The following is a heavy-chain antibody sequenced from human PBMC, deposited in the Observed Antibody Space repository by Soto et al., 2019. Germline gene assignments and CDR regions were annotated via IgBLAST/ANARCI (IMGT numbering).Heavy chain of an antibody. CDR3: ASGGSGTYHV. CDR1: DDSITDGEYF. J-gene: IGHJ4*02. Sequence: QVQLQESGPGLVKPSQTLTLTCTVSDDSITDGEYFWTWIRQLPGKGLEWLGSTYYRGNTFYNPSLPGRGPISLDPAQRRVSLRVTSVTAADTAIYFCASGGSGTYHVWGQGTLVIVSS. V-gene: IGHV4-31*02. CDR2: TYYRGNT. D-gene: IGHD3-10*01.